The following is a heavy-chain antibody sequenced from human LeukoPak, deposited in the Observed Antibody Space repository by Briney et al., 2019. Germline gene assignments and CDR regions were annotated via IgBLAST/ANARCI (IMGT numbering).Heavy chain of an antibody. CDR2: ISSSGSTI. Sequence: GGSLRLSCAASGFTFSDYYMSWIRQAPGKGLEWVSYISSSGSTIYYADSVKGRFTISRGNAKNSLYLQMNSLRAEDTAVYYCARAADDYGDYAGFDYWGQGTLVTVSS. CDR3: ARAADDYGDYAGFDY. CDR1: GFTFSDYY. D-gene: IGHD4-17*01. J-gene: IGHJ4*02. V-gene: IGHV3-11*01.